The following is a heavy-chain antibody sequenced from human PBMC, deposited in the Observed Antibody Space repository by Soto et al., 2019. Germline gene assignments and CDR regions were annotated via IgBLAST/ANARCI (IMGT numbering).Heavy chain of an antibody. CDR1: GFTFSSYG. D-gene: IGHD3-22*01. CDR2: IWYDGSNK. J-gene: IGHJ3*02. V-gene: IGHV3-33*01. CDR3: ARDAPYHDTVVFTGDAFDI. Sequence: PGGSLRLSCAASGFTFSSYGMHWVRQAPGKGLEWVAVIWYDGSNKYYADSVKGRFTISRDNSKNTLYLQMNSLRAEDTAVYYCARDAPYHDTVVFTGDAFDIWGQGTMVTVSS.